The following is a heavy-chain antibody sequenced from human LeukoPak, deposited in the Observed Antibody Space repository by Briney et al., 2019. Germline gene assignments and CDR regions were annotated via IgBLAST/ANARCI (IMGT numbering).Heavy chain of an antibody. J-gene: IGHJ6*02. CDR3: ARDKARGSPPQDYYYGMDV. Sequence: SETLSLTCTVSGGSISSYYWSWIRQPPGKGLEWVGYIYYSGRTNYNPSLKSRVTISVDTSKNQFSLKLSSVTAADTAVYYCARDKARGSPPQDYYYGMDVWGQGTTVTVSS. CDR1: GGSISSYY. D-gene: IGHD3-10*01. V-gene: IGHV4-59*01. CDR2: IYYSGRT.